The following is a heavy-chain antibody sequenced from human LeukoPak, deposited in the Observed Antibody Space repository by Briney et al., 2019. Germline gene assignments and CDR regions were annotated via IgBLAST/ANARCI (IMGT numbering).Heavy chain of an antibody. V-gene: IGHV1-18*01. Sequence: ASVKVSCKASGGTFSSYAISWVRQAPGQGLEWMGWISAYNGNTNYAQKLQGRVTMTTDTSTSTAYMELRSLRSDDTAVYYCATTLAVAGRGDYWGQGTLVTVSS. CDR1: GGTFSSYA. CDR3: ATTLAVAGRGDY. D-gene: IGHD6-19*01. J-gene: IGHJ4*02. CDR2: ISAYNGNT.